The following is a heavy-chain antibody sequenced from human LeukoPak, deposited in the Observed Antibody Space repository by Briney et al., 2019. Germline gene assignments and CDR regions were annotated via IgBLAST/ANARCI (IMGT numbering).Heavy chain of an antibody. CDR3: ARESRYISSWYTDY. CDR1: GGSISSYY. Sequence: PSETQSLTCTVSGGSISSYYWSWIRQPAGKGLEWIGRIYTSGSTNYNPSLKSRVTMSVDTSKNQFSLKLSSVTAADTAVYYCARESRYISSWYTDYWGQGTLVTVSS. J-gene: IGHJ4*02. CDR2: IYTSGST. D-gene: IGHD6-13*01. V-gene: IGHV4-4*07.